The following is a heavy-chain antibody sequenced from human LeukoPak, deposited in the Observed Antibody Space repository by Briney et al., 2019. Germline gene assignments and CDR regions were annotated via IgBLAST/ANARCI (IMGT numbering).Heavy chain of an antibody. CDR2: MNPNSGNT. CDR1: GYTFTSHD. J-gene: IGHJ4*02. Sequence: ASVKVSCKASGYTFTSHDINWVRQATGQGLEWMGWMNPNSGNTGYAQKFQGRVTMTRNTSISTAYMELSSLRSEDTAVYYCARGDQYGSGSYYKAERVTLNDYWGQGTLVTVSS. D-gene: IGHD3-10*01. V-gene: IGHV1-8*01. CDR3: ARGDQYGSGSYYKAERVTLNDY.